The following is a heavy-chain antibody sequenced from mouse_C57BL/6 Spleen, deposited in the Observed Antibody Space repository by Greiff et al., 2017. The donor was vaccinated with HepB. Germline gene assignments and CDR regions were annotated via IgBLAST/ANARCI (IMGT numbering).Heavy chain of an antibody. CDR1: GFTFSNYW. CDR3: TVLLRYQWDD. Sequence: EVKVEESGGGLVQPGGSMKLSCVASGFTFSNYWMNWVRQSPEKGLEWVAQIRLKSDNYATHYAESVKGRFTISREDSKSKFYLQMSNLWAEDTGIYYCTVLLRYQWDDWGQGTTLTVSS. J-gene: IGHJ2*01. D-gene: IGHD1-1*01. CDR2: IRLKSDNYAT. V-gene: IGHV6-3*01.